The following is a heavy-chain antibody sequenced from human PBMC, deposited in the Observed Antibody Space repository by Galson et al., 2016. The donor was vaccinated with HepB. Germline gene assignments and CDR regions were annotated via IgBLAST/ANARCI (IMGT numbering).Heavy chain of an antibody. CDR3: VRDYWFDP. J-gene: IGHJ5*02. V-gene: IGHV1-18*01. CDR2: ISGNNGNT. Sequence: SVKVSCKASGYTFTHYGIAWVRQAPGQGFEWMGWISGNNGNTNYAQKIQDRVTMTIDTSTSKAHMELRSLKSDDTAVYYCVRDYWFDPWGQGTLVIVSS. CDR1: GYTFTHYG.